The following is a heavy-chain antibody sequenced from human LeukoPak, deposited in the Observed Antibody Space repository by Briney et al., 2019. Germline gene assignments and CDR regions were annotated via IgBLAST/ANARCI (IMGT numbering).Heavy chain of an antibody. J-gene: IGHJ4*02. V-gene: IGHV4-39*01. CDR3: ARWAEPFDY. Sequence: SETLSLTCTVSVGSISSSSYYWGWIRQPPGKGLEWIGRIYYSGSTYYNPSLKSRVTISVDTSKNEFSLKLRSVTAADTAVYYCARWAEPFDYWGQGTLVTVSS. CDR2: IYYSGST. CDR1: VGSISSSSYY.